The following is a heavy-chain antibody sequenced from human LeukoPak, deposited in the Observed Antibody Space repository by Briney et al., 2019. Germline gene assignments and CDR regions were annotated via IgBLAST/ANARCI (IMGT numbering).Heavy chain of an antibody. V-gene: IGHV4-59*08. J-gene: IGHJ6*02. CDR2: INYSGDT. Sequence: KPSETLSLTCTVSGGSISSYHWGWIRQPPGKGLEWIGHINYSGDTNYNPSLKSRVSISMDTSKNHFSVKLTSVSAADTAVYYCARHMLPSNYVCGMDVWGQGATVTVSS. CDR1: GGSISSYH. CDR3: ARHMLPSNYVCGMDV. D-gene: IGHD2-8*01.